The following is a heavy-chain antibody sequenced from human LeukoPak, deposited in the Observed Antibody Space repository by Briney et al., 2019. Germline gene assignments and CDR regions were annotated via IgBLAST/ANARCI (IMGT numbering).Heavy chain of an antibody. CDR1: GGTFSSYA. Sequence: ASVKVSCKASGGTFSSYAISWVRQAPGQGLEWMGVINPSGGTTSYAQKFQGRVTMTRDTSTSAVYMELGSLRSEDTAVYYCARGTGIAAAVTSLFHYWGQGTLVTVSS. CDR3: ARGTGIAAAVTSLFHY. V-gene: IGHV1-46*01. D-gene: IGHD6-13*01. CDR2: INPSGGTT. J-gene: IGHJ1*01.